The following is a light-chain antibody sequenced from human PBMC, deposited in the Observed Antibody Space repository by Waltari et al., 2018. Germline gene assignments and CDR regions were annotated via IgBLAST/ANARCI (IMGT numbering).Light chain of an antibody. J-gene: IGLJ3*02. CDR3: ATWDDRLSGPGV. V-gene: IGLV1-47*01. CDR1: SSNIGSNY. Sequence: QSVLTQPPSASGTPGQRVTISCSGSSSNIGSNYGHWYQQLPGTAPKLLIYRNTHPPSGVPDRFSGSKAGTSAALAVSGLRSEDEADYYFATWDDRLSGPGVFGGGTKLTVL. CDR2: RNT.